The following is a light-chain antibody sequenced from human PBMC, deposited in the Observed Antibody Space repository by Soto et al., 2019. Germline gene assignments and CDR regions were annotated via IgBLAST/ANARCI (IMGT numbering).Light chain of an antibody. J-gene: IGKJ4*01. CDR3: QQYNSYPLT. CDR2: KAS. Sequence: DLPRTQSPSTLSASVGDRVTITCRASQSISSWFAWYQQKPGKAPKLLIYKASSLESGVPSRFSGSGSGTEFTLTISSLQPDDFATYYCQQYNSYPLTFGGRSKVDI. CDR1: QSISSW. V-gene: IGKV1-5*03.